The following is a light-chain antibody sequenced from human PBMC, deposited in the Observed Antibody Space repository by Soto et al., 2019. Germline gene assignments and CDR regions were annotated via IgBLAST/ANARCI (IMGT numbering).Light chain of an antibody. CDR3: RQSFTTPYT. CDR1: QSINYY. V-gene: IGKV1-39*01. J-gene: IGKJ2*01. CDR2: TAA. Sequence: DIQMTQSPSSLSASIGDRVIITCRASQSINYYLTWYQQQPGKAPKLLVSTAASLRSGVPSRFSGSASGTDFALTISSLQPEDFAPYYCRQSFTTPYTFGQGTKLEI.